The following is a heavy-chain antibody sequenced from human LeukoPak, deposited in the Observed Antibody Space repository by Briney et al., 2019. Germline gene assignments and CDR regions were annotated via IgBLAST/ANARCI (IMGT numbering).Heavy chain of an antibody. CDR2: IRSKTHTYAT. V-gene: IGHV3-73*01. J-gene: IGHJ3*02. CDR3: TRHGGRDYYDSSEDAFDI. D-gene: IGHD3-22*01. CDR1: AFTFSGSA. Sequence: PGGSLRLSCAASAFTFSGSAMHWVRQASGKGPEWVGRIRSKTHTYATAYAASVKGRFTISRDDSKNTAYLQMNSLKTEDTAVYYCTRHGGRDYYDSSEDAFDIWGQGTMVIVSS.